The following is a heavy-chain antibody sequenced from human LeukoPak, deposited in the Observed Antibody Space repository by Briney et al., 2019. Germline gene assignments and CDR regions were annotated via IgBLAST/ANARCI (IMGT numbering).Heavy chain of an antibody. CDR1: GFTFSSYS. D-gene: IGHD2-2*01. V-gene: IGHV3-21*01. Sequence: GGSLRLSWAASGFTFSSYSMNWVRQAPGKGLEWVSSISSSSSYIYYADSVKGRFTISRDNAKNSLYLQMNSLRAEDTAVYYCARGLGYCSSTSCYYNWFDPCGQGTLVTVSS. CDR3: ARGLGYCSSTSCYYNWFDP. J-gene: IGHJ5*02. CDR2: ISSSSSYI.